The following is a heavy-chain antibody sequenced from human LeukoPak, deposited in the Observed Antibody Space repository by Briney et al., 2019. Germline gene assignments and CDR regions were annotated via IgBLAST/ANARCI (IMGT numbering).Heavy chain of an antibody. CDR1: GGSISSGSYY. V-gene: IGHV4-61*02. CDR2: IYTSGST. J-gene: IGHJ5*02. CDR3: TRELYSSSPLDSFWFDP. D-gene: IGHD6-13*01. Sequence: SQTLSLTCTVSGGSISSGSYYWSWIRQPAGKGLEWIGRIYTSGSTNYNPSLKSRVTISVDTSKNQFSLQLNSVTPEDTAIYYCTRELYSSSPLDSFWFDPWGQGTLVTVSS.